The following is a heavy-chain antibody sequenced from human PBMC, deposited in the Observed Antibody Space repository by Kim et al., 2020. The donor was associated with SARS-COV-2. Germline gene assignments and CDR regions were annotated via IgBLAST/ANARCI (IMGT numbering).Heavy chain of an antibody. CDR3: AKDRVITTDFDY. Sequence: YYADSVKGRFTISRDNSKNTLYLQMNSLKAEDTAVYYCAKDRVITTDFDYWGQGTLVTVSS. D-gene: IGHD3-22*01. V-gene: IGHV3-23*01. J-gene: IGHJ4*02.